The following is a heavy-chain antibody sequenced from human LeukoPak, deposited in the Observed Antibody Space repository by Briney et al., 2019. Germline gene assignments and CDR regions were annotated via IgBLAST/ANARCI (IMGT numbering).Heavy chain of an antibody. J-gene: IGHJ4*02. CDR3: ARAEVAVAAHIDY. CDR2: IIPIFGTA. Sequence: ASVTVSCTASGGTFSSYAISWVRQAPGQGLEWMGGIIPIFGTANYAQKFQGRVTITADESTSTAYMELSSLRSEDTAVYYCARAEVAVAAHIDYWGQGTLVTVSS. CDR1: GGTFSSYA. V-gene: IGHV1-69*13. D-gene: IGHD6-19*01.